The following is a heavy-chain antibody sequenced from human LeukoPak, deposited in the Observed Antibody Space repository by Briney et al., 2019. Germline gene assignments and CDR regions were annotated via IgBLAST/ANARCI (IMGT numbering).Heavy chain of an antibody. V-gene: IGHV3-33*01. CDR2: IWSDGSNK. CDR3: ATVSCSSTSCYFREGSWCDP. Sequence: GGSLRLSCAASGFTLSSYAMHWVRQAPGKGLEWVAVIWSDGSNKYYADSVKGRFTISRDNSKNTLYLQMNSLRAEDTAVYYCATVSCSSTSCYFREGSWCDPWAQENVVTVSS. D-gene: IGHD2-2*01. CDR1: GFTLSSYA. J-gene: IGHJ5*02.